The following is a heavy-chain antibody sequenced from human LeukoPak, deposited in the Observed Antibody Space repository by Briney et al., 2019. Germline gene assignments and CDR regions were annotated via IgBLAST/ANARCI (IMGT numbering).Heavy chain of an antibody. Sequence: GGSLRLSCAASGFTFSSNYMSWVRQAPGKGLEWGSVIYSGGSTYYADSVKGRFTISRDNSKNTLYLQMNSLRAEDTAVYYCARETVTVDYYYGMDVWGQGTTVTVSS. J-gene: IGHJ6*02. CDR1: GFTFSSNY. D-gene: IGHD4-17*01. CDR2: IYSGGST. CDR3: ARETVTVDYYYGMDV. V-gene: IGHV3-53*01.